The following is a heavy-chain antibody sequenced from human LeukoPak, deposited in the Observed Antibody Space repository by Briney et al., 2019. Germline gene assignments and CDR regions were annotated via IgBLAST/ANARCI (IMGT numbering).Heavy chain of an antibody. CDR2: ISGSGLDA. D-gene: IGHD5-24*01. V-gene: IGHV3-23*01. CDR3: AFSRNGMALSYFDY. J-gene: IGHJ4*02. CDR1: GFPFSNYG. Sequence: GGSLRLSCAASGFPFSNYGMNWVHQAPGKGMEWVSGISGSGLDADYADSVKGRFTISRDNSKNILYMQMNSLRVDDTAIYYCAFSRNGMALSYFDYWGQGSLVTVSS.